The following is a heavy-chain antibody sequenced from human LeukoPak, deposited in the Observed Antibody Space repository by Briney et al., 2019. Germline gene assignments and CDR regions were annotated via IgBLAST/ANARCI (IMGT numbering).Heavy chain of an antibody. Sequence: GGSLRLSCAASGFTFSSYSMNWVRQAPGKGLEWVSSISSRSSYIYYADSVKGRFTISGDNAKNSLYLQMNSLRAEDTAVYYCASGLYPWGQGTLVTVSS. V-gene: IGHV3-21*01. CDR2: ISSRSSYI. CDR3: ASGLYP. CDR1: GFTFSSYS. J-gene: IGHJ5*02.